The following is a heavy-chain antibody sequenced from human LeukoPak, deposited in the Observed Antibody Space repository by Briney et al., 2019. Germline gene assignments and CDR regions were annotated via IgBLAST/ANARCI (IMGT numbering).Heavy chain of an antibody. CDR3: ASTYYDSSGYYPFDY. V-gene: IGHV4-61*02. CDR1: GGSISSGSYY. Sequence: SQTLSLTCTVSGGSISSGSYYWSWIRQPAGTGLEWIGRIYTSGSTNYNPSLKSRVTISVDTSKNQFSLKLSSVTAADTAVYNCASTYYDSSGYYPFDYWGQGTLVTVSS. D-gene: IGHD3-22*01. CDR2: IYTSGST. J-gene: IGHJ4*02.